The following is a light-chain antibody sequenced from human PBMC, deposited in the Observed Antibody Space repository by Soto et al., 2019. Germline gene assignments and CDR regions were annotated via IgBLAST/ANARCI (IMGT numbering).Light chain of an antibody. CDR3: GTWDSSLSAGQ. Sequence: QSVLTQPPSVSAAPGQKVTISCSGSSSNIGNNYVSWYQQLPGAAPRLLIYDDDERPSGIPDRFSGSKSGTSATLAITGLQTGDEADYYCGTWDSSLSAGQIGEGPQLTVL. CDR2: DDD. V-gene: IGLV1-51*01. CDR1: SSNIGNNY. J-gene: IGLJ2*01.